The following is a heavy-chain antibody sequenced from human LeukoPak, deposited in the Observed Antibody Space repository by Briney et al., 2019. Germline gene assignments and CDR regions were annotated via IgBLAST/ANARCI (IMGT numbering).Heavy chain of an antibody. CDR1: GITLSNYG. D-gene: IGHD3-10*01. J-gene: IGHJ4*02. CDR3: AKRGVVIRVFLVGFHKEAYYFDS. CDR2: LSGRGGGT. Sequence: GGSLRLSCAVSGITLSNYGMSWVRQAPGKGLEWVAGLSGRGGGTNYADSVQGRFTISRDNPKNTLYRQMNSLRAEDTAVYFCAKRGVVIRVFLVGFHKEAYYFDSWGQGALVTVSS. V-gene: IGHV3-23*01.